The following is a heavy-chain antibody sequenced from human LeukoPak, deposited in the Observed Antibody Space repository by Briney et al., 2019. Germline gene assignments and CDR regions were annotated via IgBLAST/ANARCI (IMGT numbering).Heavy chain of an antibody. V-gene: IGHV3-30*18. CDR1: GFTFSNYG. Sequence: GGPLRLSCAASGFTFSNYGMHWVRQAPGKGLEWVALISYDGSNKYFADSVKGRFTISRDNSKNTLYLQMHSLRAEDTAVYYCAKDNVAAAGRYFDYWGEGTLVTVSS. CDR3: AKDNVAAAGRYFDY. D-gene: IGHD6-13*01. J-gene: IGHJ4*02. CDR2: ISYDGSNK.